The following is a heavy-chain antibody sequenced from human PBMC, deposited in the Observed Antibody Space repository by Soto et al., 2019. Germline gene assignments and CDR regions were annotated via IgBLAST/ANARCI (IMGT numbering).Heavy chain of an antibody. Sequence: GGSLRLSCEVSGFTFSMYSMSWVRQSPGKGLEWVAKIPQDGVDGHYADSVKGRFTISRDNGKNSLYLQLNNLRAEDTAVYYCARDHLILPAHDFFYGSDVWGRGATVTAP. D-gene: IGHD2-21*02. V-gene: IGHV3-7*03. CDR3: ARDHLILPAHDFFYGSDV. CDR1: GFTFSMYS. CDR2: IPQDGVDG. J-gene: IGHJ6*02.